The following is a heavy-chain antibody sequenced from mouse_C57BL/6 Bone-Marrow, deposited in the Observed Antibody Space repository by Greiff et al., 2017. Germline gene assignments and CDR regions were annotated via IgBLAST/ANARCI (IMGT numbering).Heavy chain of an antibody. CDR2: ISDGGSYT. Sequence: DVMLVESGGGLVKPGGSLTLSCAASGFTFSSYAMSWVRQTPEKRLEWVATISDGGSYTYYPDNVKGRFTISRDNAKNNLYLQMSHLKSEDTAMYYCARDPYGSSYYYAMDYWGQGTSVTVSS. J-gene: IGHJ4*01. V-gene: IGHV5-4*01. D-gene: IGHD1-1*01. CDR3: ARDPYGSSYYYAMDY. CDR1: GFTFSSYA.